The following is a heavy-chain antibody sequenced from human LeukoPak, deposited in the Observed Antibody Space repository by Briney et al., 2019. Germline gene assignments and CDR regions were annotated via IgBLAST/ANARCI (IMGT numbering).Heavy chain of an antibody. D-gene: IGHD6-13*01. J-gene: IGHJ4*02. Sequence: GGSLRLSCAASGFTFSSHAMSWVRQAPGKGLEWVSAISGSGGSTYYADSAKGRFTISRDNSKNTLYLQMNSLRAEDTAVYHCAKGEVRAAAGTGFDYWGQGTLVTVSS. CDR3: AKGEVRAAAGTGFDY. CDR1: GFTFSSHA. CDR2: ISGSGGST. V-gene: IGHV3-23*01.